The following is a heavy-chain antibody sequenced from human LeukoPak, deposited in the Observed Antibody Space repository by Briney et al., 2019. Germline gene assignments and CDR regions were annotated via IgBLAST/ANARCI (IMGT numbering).Heavy chain of an antibody. CDR1: GYTFTGYY. Sequence: ASVKVSCKASGYTFTGYYMHWVRQAPAQGLEWMGWINPNSGGTNYAQKFQGRVTMTRDTSISTAYMELSRLRSDDTAVYYCARGAAAAGYYYYYMDVWGKGTTVTVSS. CDR3: ARGAAAAGYYYYYMDV. V-gene: IGHV1-2*02. J-gene: IGHJ6*03. D-gene: IGHD6-13*01. CDR2: INPNSGGT.